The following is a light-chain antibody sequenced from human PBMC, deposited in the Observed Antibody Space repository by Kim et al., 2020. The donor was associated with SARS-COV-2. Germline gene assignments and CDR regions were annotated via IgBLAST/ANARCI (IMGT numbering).Light chain of an antibody. CDR3: QAWDSSTRVV. CDR1: KWGGNY. CDR2: RDS. J-gene: IGLJ2*01. Sequence: VAPGQTASCTCSGDKWGGNYACWYQQMPGHSPVLVIYRDSKRPSGIPERFSGSNTGNTDALTIRGTQAMDEADYYCQAWDSSTRVVFGGGTKLTVL. V-gene: IGLV3-1*01.